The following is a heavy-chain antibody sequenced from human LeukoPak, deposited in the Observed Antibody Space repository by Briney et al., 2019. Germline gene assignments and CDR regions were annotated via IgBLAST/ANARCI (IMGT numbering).Heavy chain of an antibody. CDR1: SGSISTSNYY. CDR3: ARAKEACSGGSCYRVYYLDY. V-gene: IGHV4-39*07. D-gene: IGHD2-15*01. CDR2: IFYTGST. J-gene: IGHJ4*02. Sequence: SETLSLTCTVSSGSISTSNYYWGWVRQPPGKALEWIGNIFYTGSTYYSPSLKSRVTISLDTSRNQFSLRLNSVTAADTAVYYCARAKEACSGGSCYRVYYLDYWGQGTLVTVSS.